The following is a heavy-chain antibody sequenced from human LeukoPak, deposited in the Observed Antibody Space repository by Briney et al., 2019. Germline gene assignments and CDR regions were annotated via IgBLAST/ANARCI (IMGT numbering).Heavy chain of an antibody. V-gene: IGHV3-74*01. CDR1: GFSFSGHW. D-gene: IGHD5-18*01. J-gene: IGHJ4*02. Sequence: GGSLRLSCTASGFSFSGHWMHWARQLPGKGLVWVSRISPTGSTTSYADSVKGRFTVSRDNAKNTLYLQVNNLRAEDTAVYYCARDQGGAMVTYSEYFDYWGQGTLVTVSS. CDR2: ISPTGSTT. CDR3: ARDQGGAMVTYSEYFDY.